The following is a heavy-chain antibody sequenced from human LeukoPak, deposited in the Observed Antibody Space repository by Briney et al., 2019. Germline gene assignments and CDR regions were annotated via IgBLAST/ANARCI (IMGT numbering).Heavy chain of an antibody. V-gene: IGHV4-34*01. D-gene: IGHD6-13*01. CDR2: INHSGST. J-gene: IGHJ1*01. CDR1: GGCCSGYY. Sequence: SESLPRTCAVYGGCCSGYYWLWIRQPPGKGLAWIGEINHSGSTNYNPSLKSRVTISVDTSKNQFSLKLSSVTAADTAVYYCARGPAGTHFQHWGQGTLVTVSS. CDR3: ARGPAGTHFQH.